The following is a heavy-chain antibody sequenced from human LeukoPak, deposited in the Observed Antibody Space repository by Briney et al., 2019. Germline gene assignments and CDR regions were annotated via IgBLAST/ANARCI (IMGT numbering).Heavy chain of an antibody. V-gene: IGHV3-48*03. J-gene: IGHJ4*02. Sequence: GGSLRLSCAASGFTFSSYQMNWVRQAPGKGLEWVSYISSSGSTIYYAGSVKGRFTISRDNAKNSLYLQMNSLRAEDTAVYYCARGFPRLDFWGQGTLVTVSS. CDR2: ISSSGSTI. D-gene: IGHD2/OR15-2a*01. CDR1: GFTFSSYQ. CDR3: ARGFPRLDF.